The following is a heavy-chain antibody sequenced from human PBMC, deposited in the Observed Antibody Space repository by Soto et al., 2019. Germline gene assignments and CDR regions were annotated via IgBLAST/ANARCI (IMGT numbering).Heavy chain of an antibody. CDR1: GGSISSSSYY. D-gene: IGHD3-3*02. J-gene: IGHJ6*02. V-gene: IGHV4-39*01. CDR3: ARLRSYILDV. Sequence: KPSETLSLTCTVSGGSISSSSYYWGWIRQPPGKGLEWIGSIYYSGSTYYNPSLKSRVTISVDTSKNQFSLKLSSVTAADTAVYYCARLRSYILDVWGQGTTVTVSS. CDR2: IYYSGST.